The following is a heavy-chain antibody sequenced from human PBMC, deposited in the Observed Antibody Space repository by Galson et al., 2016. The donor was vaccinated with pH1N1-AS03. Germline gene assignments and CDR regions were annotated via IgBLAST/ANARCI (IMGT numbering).Heavy chain of an antibody. CDR3: ARVIGGSYYAFDI. CDR2: MYTSGST. CDR1: GGSISGYY. D-gene: IGHD1-26*01. V-gene: IGHV4-4*07. Sequence: LSLTCTVPGGSISGYYWSWIRQPAGKGLERIGRMYTSGSTNYNPSLKSRVTMSVDTSKNQLSLKLSSVTAADTAVYYCARVIGGSYYAFDIWGQGTMVTVSS. J-gene: IGHJ3*02.